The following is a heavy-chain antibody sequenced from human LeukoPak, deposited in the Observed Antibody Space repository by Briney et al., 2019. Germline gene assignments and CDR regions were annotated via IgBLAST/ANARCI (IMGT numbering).Heavy chain of an antibody. D-gene: IGHD3-22*01. CDR2: ISTSSGYI. V-gene: IGHV3-21*01. CDR3: ARVGDSSGYFHDAFDI. Sequence: PGGSLRLSCAASGFTVSSHYMSWVRQAPGKGLEWVSSISTSSGYIYYADSVKGRFTISRDNAKNSLYLQMNSRRAEDTAVYYCARVGDSSGYFHDAFDIWGQGTMVTVSS. J-gene: IGHJ3*02. CDR1: GFTVSSHY.